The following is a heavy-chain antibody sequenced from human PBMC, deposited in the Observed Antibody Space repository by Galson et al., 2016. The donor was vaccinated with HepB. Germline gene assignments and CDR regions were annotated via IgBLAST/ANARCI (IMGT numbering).Heavy chain of an antibody. D-gene: IGHD1/OR15-1a*01. J-gene: IGHJ4*02. CDR1: GGSISRYY. Sequence: SETLSLTCTVSGGSISRYYWSWIRQPPGKGLEWIGYIYYDGSTNYNPSLKSRVTISVDTSKNQFSLKLGSVTAADTAVYYCARGTREFLYYWGQGTLVTVSS. CDR3: ARGTREFLYY. CDR2: IYYDGST. V-gene: IGHV4-59*01.